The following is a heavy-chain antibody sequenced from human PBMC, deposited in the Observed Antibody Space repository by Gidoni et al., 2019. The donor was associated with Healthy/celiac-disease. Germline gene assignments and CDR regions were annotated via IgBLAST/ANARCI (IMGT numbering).Heavy chain of an antibody. D-gene: IGHD3-3*01. V-gene: IGHV3-23*01. CDR1: GFTFSSYA. J-gene: IGHJ5*02. CDR3: ANDFWSGTGFDP. CDR2: ISGSGGST. Sequence: EVQLLESGGGLVQPGGSLRLSCAASGFTFSSYAMSWVRQAPGKGLEWGSAISGSGGSTYSADSVKGRFTISRDNSKNTLYLQMNSLRAEDTAVYYCANDFWSGTGFDPWGQGTLVTVSS.